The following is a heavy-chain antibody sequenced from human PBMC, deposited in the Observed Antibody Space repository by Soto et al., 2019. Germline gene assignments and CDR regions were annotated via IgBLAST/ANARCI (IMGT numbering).Heavy chain of an antibody. CDR1: GGSTSSDTYY. Sequence: QVQLQESGPGLVKPSQTLSLTRTVSGGSTSSDTYYWGWIRQHSGKGLEWIGYMHYSGRAYYNPSLTTRVTISVDTSMNQFSLKLTSVTAADTAMYYCARYFFDSSGYSNWFDSWGQGTLVTVSS. CDR2: MHYSGRA. CDR3: ARYFFDSSGYSNWFDS. D-gene: IGHD3-22*01. V-gene: IGHV4-31*03. J-gene: IGHJ5*01.